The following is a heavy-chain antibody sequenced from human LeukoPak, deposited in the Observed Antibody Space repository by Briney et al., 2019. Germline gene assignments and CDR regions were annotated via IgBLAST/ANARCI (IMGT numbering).Heavy chain of an antibody. Sequence: GGSLRVSCAASGFTVNSNYMSWVRQAPGKGLEWVLVIYSGGNTYYADSVKGRFTISRDNSKNTLYLQMNSLRAEDTAVYYCASKAYCSSTSCYKNYYYMDVWGKGTTVTVSS. CDR1: GFTVNSNY. V-gene: IGHV3-53*01. D-gene: IGHD2-2*02. CDR2: IYSGGNT. J-gene: IGHJ6*03. CDR3: ASKAYCSSTSCYKNYYYMDV.